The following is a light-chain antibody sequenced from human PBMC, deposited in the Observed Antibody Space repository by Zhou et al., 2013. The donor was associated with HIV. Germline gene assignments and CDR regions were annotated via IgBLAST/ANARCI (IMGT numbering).Light chain of an antibody. Sequence: EIVLTQSPGTLSLSPGERATLSCRASQSVNNNYLAWYQQRPGQAPRLLIYGASTRATGIPARFSGSGFATEFTLTISSLQSEDFAVYYCQQYNDWPRTFGQGTKVEIK. V-gene: IGKV3-15*01. CDR2: GAS. CDR1: QSVNNN. CDR3: QQYNDWPRT. J-gene: IGKJ1*01.